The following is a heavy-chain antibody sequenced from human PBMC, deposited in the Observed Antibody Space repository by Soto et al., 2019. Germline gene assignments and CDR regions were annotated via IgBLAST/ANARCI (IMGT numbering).Heavy chain of an antibody. CDR3: TTETIEHSDGLYDAFDI. CDR1: AYTFTDYY. Sequence: ASVKVSCKTSAYTFTDYYTHWVRQAPGQGLEWMGWMNPKSGGAYFAQKFQGRVTLTRDTSIGTAYIEVNRLTSDDTAVYFCTTETIEHSDGLYDAFDIWGQGTTVTVSS. CDR2: MNPKSGGA. V-gene: IGHV1-2*02. J-gene: IGHJ3*02. D-gene: IGHD5-18*01.